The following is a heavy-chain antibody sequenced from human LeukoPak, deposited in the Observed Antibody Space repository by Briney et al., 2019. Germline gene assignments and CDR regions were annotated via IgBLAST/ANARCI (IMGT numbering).Heavy chain of an antibody. V-gene: IGHV1-69*13. J-gene: IGHJ4*02. D-gene: IGHD6-13*01. Sequence: GASVKVSCKASGGTFSSYAISWVRQAPGQGLEWMGGIIPIFGTANYAQKFQGRVTTTADESTSTAYMELSSLRSEDTAVYYCARAQRVAAAGVFDYWGQGTLVTVSS. CDR3: ARAQRVAAAGVFDY. CDR1: GGTFSSYA. CDR2: IIPIFGTA.